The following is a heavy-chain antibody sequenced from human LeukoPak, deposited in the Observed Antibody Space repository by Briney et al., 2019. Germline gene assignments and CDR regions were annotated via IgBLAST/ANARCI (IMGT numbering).Heavy chain of an antibody. J-gene: IGHJ4*02. V-gene: IGHV4-31*03. D-gene: IGHD6-13*01. CDR2: IYDSRFT. Sequence: NSSETLSLTCTVSGGSISAGSHYWSWVRQHPGKGLEWIGCIYDSRFTYYHSSLQSRVSISVAWSENKLYLKLSSVTAADTAVYYCAGGFDSSKRAYWGKGILVTVSS. CDR3: AGGFDSSKRAY. CDR1: GGSISAGSHY.